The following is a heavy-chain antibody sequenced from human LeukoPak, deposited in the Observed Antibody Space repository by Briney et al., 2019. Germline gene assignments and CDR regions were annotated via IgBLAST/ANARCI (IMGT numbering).Heavy chain of an antibody. Sequence: GGSLRLSCAASGFTFSDHYMSWIRQAPGKGLEWVSYISQTGTTISYADSVKGRFTLSRDNARNSLYLQMNSLRAEDTAVYYCGRGHWGLDSWVQGTLVSVSS. CDR2: ISQTGTTI. D-gene: IGHD7-27*01. V-gene: IGHV3-11*04. J-gene: IGHJ4*02. CDR3: GRGHWGLDS. CDR1: GFTFSDHY.